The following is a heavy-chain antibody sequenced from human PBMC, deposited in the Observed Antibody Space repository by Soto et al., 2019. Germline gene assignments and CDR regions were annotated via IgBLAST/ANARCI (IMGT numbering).Heavy chain of an antibody. Sequence: EVQLLESGGGLVQPGGSLRLSCAPSGFTFTTYAMSWVRQAPGKGLEWVSSISSGGDTYYADSVKGRFIISRDSSKNTLYLQMNNLRAEDTATYYCAKDYSSGYYAFDIWGRGTMVTVSS. CDR2: ISSGGDT. V-gene: IGHV3-23*01. CDR1: GFTFTTYA. D-gene: IGHD3-22*01. J-gene: IGHJ3*02. CDR3: AKDYSSGYYAFDI.